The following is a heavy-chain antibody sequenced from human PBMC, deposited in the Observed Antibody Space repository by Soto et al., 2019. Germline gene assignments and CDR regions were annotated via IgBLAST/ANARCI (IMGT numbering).Heavy chain of an antibody. CDR3: AREGYCSGGSCYFLSGSGYYYYGMDV. J-gene: IGHJ6*02. Sequence: XRAEVSRKSSGDTLTRSGSRWVRQEPRQGLSGVGWMSSYNGNTNYAQKLQGRVTMTTDTSTSTAYMELRSLRSDDKAVYYSAREGYCSGGSCYFLSGSGYYYYGMDVWGQGTTVTVSS. CDR1: GDTLTRSG. CDR2: MSSYNGNT. V-gene: IGHV1-18*01. D-gene: IGHD2-15*01.